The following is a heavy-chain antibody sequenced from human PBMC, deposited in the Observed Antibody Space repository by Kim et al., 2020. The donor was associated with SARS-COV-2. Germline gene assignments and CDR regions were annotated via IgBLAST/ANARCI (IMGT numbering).Heavy chain of an antibody. V-gene: IGHV1-46*01. D-gene: IGHD6-6*01. Sequence: ASVKVSCKASGYTFTSYYMHWVRQAPGQGLEWMGIINPSGGSTSYAQKFQGRVTMTRDTSTSTVYMELSSLRSEDTAVYYCARPLIAARSLGAFDIWGQGTMVTVSS. CDR3: ARPLIAARSLGAFDI. CDR2: INPSGGST. J-gene: IGHJ3*02. CDR1: GYTFTSYY.